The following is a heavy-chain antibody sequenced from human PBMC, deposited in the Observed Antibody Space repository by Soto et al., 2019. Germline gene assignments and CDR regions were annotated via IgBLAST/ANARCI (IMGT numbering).Heavy chain of an antibody. J-gene: IGHJ4*02. D-gene: IGHD3-16*02. V-gene: IGHV1-69*13. Sequence: ASVKVSCKASGGAFSSYAISWVRQAPGQGLEWMGGIIPIFGTANYAQKFQGRVTITADESTSTAYMELSSLRSEDTAVYYCARGHDYVWGSYRPPLDYWGQGTLVTVSS. CDR1: GGAFSSYA. CDR3: ARGHDYVWGSYRPPLDY. CDR2: IIPIFGTA.